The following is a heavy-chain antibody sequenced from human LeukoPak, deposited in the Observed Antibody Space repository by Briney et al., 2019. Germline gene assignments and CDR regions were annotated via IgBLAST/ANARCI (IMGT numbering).Heavy chain of an antibody. CDR2: VGIAGDT. V-gene: IGHV3-13*01. J-gene: IGHJ4*02. Sequence: GGSLRLSCAASGVTLSNHAMHCVRRATGKGLEWVSAVGIAGDTFYPGSVKGRFTISRENAKNSLYLQMNSLRAEDTAVYYCARQMTPHGNFDYWGQGTLVTVSS. CDR1: GVTLSNHA. D-gene: IGHD1-26*01. CDR3: ARQMTPHGNFDY.